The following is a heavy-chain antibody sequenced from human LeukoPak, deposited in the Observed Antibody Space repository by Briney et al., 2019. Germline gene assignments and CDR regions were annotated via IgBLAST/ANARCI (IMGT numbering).Heavy chain of an antibody. D-gene: IGHD3-16*02. CDR1: GGSFSGYY. V-gene: IGHV4-34*01. J-gene: IGHJ4*02. CDR2: INHSGST. Sequence: SETLSLTCAVYGGSFSGYYWSWIRQPPGKGLEWIGEINHSGSTNYNPSLKSRVTISVDTSKNQFSLKLSSVTAADTAVYYCASYDYVWGSYRGFDYWGQGTLVTVSS. CDR3: ASYDYVWGSYRGFDY.